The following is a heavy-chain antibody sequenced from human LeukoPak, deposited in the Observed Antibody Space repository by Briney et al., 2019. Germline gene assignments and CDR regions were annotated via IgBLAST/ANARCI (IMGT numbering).Heavy chain of an antibody. CDR2: IYHSGST. CDR1: GYSISSGYY. V-gene: IGHV4-38-2*02. J-gene: IGHJ4*02. CDR3: ARDFDY. Sequence: SETLSLTCTVSGYSISSGYYWGWIRQPPGKGLEWIGSIYHSGSTYYNPSLKSRVTISVDTSKNQFSLKLSSVTAADTAVYYCARDFDYWGQGTLVTVSS.